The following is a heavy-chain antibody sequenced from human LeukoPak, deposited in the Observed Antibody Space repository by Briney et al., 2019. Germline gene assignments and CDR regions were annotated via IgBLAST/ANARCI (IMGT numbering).Heavy chain of an antibody. Sequence: PGGSLRLSCSVSGFTFXXXXMHWXRXAPGKGXXCVAXISYXGXXXXXXXXXKGRFTXXXDNXKXXLYLQXNSLRVDDSATYYCVGEVGSRQMNSWGQGTLVTVSS. CDR3: VGEVGSRQMNS. V-gene: IGHV3-30*01. D-gene: IGHD1-26*01. CDR2: ISYXGXXX. J-gene: IGHJ5*02. CDR1: GFTFXXXX.